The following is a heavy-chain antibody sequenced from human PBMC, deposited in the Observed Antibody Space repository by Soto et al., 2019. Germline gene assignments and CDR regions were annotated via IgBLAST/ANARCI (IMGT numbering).Heavy chain of an antibody. Sequence: CTVSGGSMSSEGYYWFWIRXXXXKGLEWIGYIAYSGDTYYNPSLRSRVTISADKSENKFSLTLKSVTAADTAVYFCARDFGRSAIGPWGQGTSVTVSS. CDR3: ARDFGRSAIGP. D-gene: IGHD1-26*01. J-gene: IGHJ5*02. CDR2: IAYSGDT. V-gene: IGHV4-31*03. CDR1: GGSMSSEGYY.